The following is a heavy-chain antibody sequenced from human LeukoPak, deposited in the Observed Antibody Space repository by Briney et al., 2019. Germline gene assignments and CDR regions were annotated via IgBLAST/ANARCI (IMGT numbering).Heavy chain of an antibody. CDR3: ARDRGITMIRTMDNWFDP. CDR2: IYTSGST. D-gene: IGHD3-22*01. J-gene: IGHJ5*02. Sequence: SETLSLTCTVSGGSISSYYWSWIRQPAGKGLEWIRRIYTSGSTNYNPSLKSRVTMSVDTSKNQFSLKLSSVTAADTAVYYCARDRGITMIRTMDNWFDPWGQGTLVTVSS. CDR1: GGSISSYY. V-gene: IGHV4-4*07.